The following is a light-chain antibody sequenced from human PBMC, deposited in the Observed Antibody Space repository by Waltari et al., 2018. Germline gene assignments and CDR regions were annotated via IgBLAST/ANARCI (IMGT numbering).Light chain of an antibody. CDR1: ALPKQY. Sequence: SYELTQPPSVSVSPGQTARITCSGDALPKQYAYWYQQKPGQAPVLGLYKDSERPSGIPERFSGSSSGTTVTLTISGVQAEDEADYYCQSADSSGTSWVFGGGTKLTVL. CDR2: KDS. CDR3: QSADSSGTSWV. J-gene: IGLJ3*02. V-gene: IGLV3-25*03.